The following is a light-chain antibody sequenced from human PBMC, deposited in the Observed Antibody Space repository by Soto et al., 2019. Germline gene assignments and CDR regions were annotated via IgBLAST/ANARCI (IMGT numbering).Light chain of an antibody. V-gene: IGLV2-8*01. Sequence: QSALTQPPSASGSPGQSVSISCTGTSSDVGGYNYVSWYQQHPGKAPKLMIYEVSKRPSGVPDRFSGSKSGNTASLIVSGLQAEDEADYYCSSYAGNNNLVFGGGTKLTGL. CDR3: SSYAGNNNLV. CDR2: EVS. J-gene: IGLJ2*01. CDR1: SSDVGGYNY.